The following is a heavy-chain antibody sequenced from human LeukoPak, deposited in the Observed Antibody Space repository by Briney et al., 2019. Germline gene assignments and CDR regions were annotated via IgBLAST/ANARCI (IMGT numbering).Heavy chain of an antibody. CDR2: INPNSGGT. Sequence: ASVKVSCKASGYTFTGYYMHWVRQAPGQGLEWMGWINPNSGGTNYAQKFQGRVTMTRDTSISTAYMELSRLRSDDTAVYYCARDGEYCSSTSCYGDGYYYYYYMDVWGEGTTVTVSS. CDR1: GYTFTGYY. J-gene: IGHJ6*03. D-gene: IGHD2-2*01. CDR3: ARDGEYCSSTSCYGDGYYYYYYMDV. V-gene: IGHV1-2*02.